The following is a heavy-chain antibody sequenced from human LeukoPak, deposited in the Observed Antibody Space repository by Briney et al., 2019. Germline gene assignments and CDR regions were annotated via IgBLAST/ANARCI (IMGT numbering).Heavy chain of an antibody. CDR1: GFSFSRYG. Sequence: GGSLRLSCAAYGFSFSRYGMHWVRQAPGKGLEWVAVIWYDGSNKYYADSVKGRFTISRDNSKNTLYLQMNSLRAEDTAVYYCARDLSKAVAAYAFDIWGQGTMATVSS. V-gene: IGHV3-33*08. CDR3: ARDLSKAVAAYAFDI. J-gene: IGHJ3*02. D-gene: IGHD6-19*01. CDR2: IWYDGSNK.